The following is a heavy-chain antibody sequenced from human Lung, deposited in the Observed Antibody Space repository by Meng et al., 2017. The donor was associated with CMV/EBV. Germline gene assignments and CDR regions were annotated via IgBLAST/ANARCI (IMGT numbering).Heavy chain of an antibody. CDR2: VYYSGIN. J-gene: IGHJ4*02. CDR3: VRAVLTEYYSFDY. V-gene: IGHV4-39*07. CDR1: GGSISSSSYY. Sequence: LXCTVSGGSISSSSYYWAWIRQSPGKGLEWVGSVYYSGINYYSPSLQSRPTISVDTSQNHFSLRLNSVTAADTAVYYCVRAVLTEYYSFDYWVQGTXVTVSS. D-gene: IGHD3-9*01.